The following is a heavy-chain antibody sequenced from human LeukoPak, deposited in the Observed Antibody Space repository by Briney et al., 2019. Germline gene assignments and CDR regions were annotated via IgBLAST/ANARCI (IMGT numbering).Heavy chain of an antibody. J-gene: IGHJ3*02. CDR1: GGSVSSTSTY. CDR2: IDYSVST. Sequence: PPETLCHTCTVSGGSVSSTSTYWSSIRQPPGKGLGWLRLIDYSVSTNYNPSLKNRVTISVDTSKNQLSLKRSSVTAADTAVYYCASLGSSSWYGGAFDIWGQGTMVTVSS. V-gene: IGHV4-61*01. CDR3: ASLGSSSWYGGAFDI. D-gene: IGHD6-13*01.